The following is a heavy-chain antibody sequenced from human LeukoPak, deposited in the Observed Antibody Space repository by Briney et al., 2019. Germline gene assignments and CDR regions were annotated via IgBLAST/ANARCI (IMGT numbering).Heavy chain of an antibody. D-gene: IGHD6-6*01. Sequence: AGGSLRLSCAASGFTFDVYGMSWARHAPGKGLEWVSGINWNGGSTGYADSVKGRFTISRDNAKNSLYLQMNSLRAEDTALYYCARAFSSFWPIDYWGQGTLVTVSS. V-gene: IGHV3-20*04. CDR3: ARAFSSFWPIDY. CDR1: GFTFDVYG. J-gene: IGHJ4*02. CDR2: INWNGGST.